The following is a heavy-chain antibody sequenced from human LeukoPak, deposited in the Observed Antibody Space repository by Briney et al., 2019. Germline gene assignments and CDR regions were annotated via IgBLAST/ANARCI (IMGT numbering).Heavy chain of an antibody. Sequence: SETLSLTCAVYVGSFSGYYWGWIGQPPGKGLEWIGEINHSGSTNYNPSLKSRVTISVDTSKNQFSLKLSSVTAAGTAVYYCARVGADGSGFLFDYWGQGTLVTVSS. CDR3: ARVGADGSGFLFDY. V-gene: IGHV4-34*01. D-gene: IGHD3-10*01. CDR1: VGSFSGYY. J-gene: IGHJ4*02. CDR2: INHSGST.